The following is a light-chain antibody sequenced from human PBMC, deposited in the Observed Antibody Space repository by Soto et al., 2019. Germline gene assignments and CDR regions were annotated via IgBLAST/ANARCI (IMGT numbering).Light chain of an antibody. CDR1: SGYSNYK. CDR3: GADHGSGSNFVYV. Sequence: QPVLTQPPSASASLGASVTLTCTLSSGYSNYKVDWYQQRPGKGPRFVMLVGTGGIVGSKGDGIPDRFSVLGSGLNRYLTIKNSQEEDESDYHCGADHGSGSNFVYVFGTGTKLTVL. J-gene: IGLJ1*01. V-gene: IGLV9-49*01. CDR2: VGTGGIVG.